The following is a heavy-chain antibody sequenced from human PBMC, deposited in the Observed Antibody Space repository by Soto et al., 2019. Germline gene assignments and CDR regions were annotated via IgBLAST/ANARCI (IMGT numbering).Heavy chain of an antibody. CDR3: ARGSSIAGLYYGMDV. V-gene: IGHV4-59*12. CDR1: GGSISSYY. J-gene: IGHJ6*02. Sequence: SETLSLTCSVSGGSISSYYWSWIRQPPGKGLEWIGYNYYSGITYYNPSLKSRVTISLDTSKNQFSLKLSSVTAADTAVYYCARGSSIAGLYYGMDVWGQGTTVTV. CDR2: NYYSGIT. D-gene: IGHD6-6*01.